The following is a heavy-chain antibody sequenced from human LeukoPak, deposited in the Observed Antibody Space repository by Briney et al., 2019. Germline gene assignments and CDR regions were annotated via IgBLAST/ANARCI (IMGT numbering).Heavy chain of an antibody. J-gene: IGHJ4*02. Sequence: SETLSLTCAVYGGSFSGYYWSWIRQPPGMGLEWIGEINHSGSTNYNPSLKSRVTISVDTSKNQFSLKLSSVTAADAAVYYCARAGVVVAATHYWGQGTLVTVSS. CDR2: INHSGST. CDR3: ARAGVVVAATHY. CDR1: GGSFSGYY. D-gene: IGHD2-15*01. V-gene: IGHV4-34*01.